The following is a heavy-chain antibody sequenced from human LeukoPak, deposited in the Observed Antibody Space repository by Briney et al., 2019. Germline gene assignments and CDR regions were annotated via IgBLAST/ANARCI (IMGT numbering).Heavy chain of an antibody. CDR3: AKISIGTARNFYFDY. CDR2: IRYDGSNK. D-gene: IGHD6-6*01. Sequence: GGSLRLSCAASGFTFSSYGMHWVRQAPGKGLEWVAFIRYDGSNKYYADSVKGRFTISRDNSKNTLYLQMNSLRAEDTAVYYCAKISIGTARNFYFDYWGQGTLDTVSS. CDR1: GFTFSSYG. V-gene: IGHV3-30*02. J-gene: IGHJ4*02.